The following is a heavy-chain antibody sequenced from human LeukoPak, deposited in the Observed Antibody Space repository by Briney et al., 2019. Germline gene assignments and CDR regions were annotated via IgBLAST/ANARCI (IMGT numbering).Heavy chain of an antibody. CDR1: GFTFASFG. D-gene: IGHD3-9*01. CDR3: AKDSARYFDWRSFTDLGLDY. Sequence: AGKSLRLSCAASGFTFASFGLHWVRQAPGKGLEWVAVISYDGRHKYYGDSVKGRFTISRDNSKNTLFLQMSSLRVEDTAVYYCAKDSARYFDWRSFTDLGLDYWGQGILVTVSS. CDR2: ISYDGRHK. V-gene: IGHV3-30*18. J-gene: IGHJ4*02.